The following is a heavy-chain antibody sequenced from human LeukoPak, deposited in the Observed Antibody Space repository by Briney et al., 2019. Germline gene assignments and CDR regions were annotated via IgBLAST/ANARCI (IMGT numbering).Heavy chain of an antibody. V-gene: IGHV3-73*01. CDR3: TYHSSSWYGVDY. CDR2: IRSKANSYAT. D-gene: IGHD6-13*01. J-gene: IGHJ4*02. CDR1: GFTFSGSA. Sequence: QPXGSXTLSCAASGFTFSGSAMHWVRQASGKGLEWVXRIRSKANSYATAYAASVKGRFTISRDDSKNTAYLQMNSLKTEDTAVYYCTYHSSSWYGVDYWGQGTLVTVSS.